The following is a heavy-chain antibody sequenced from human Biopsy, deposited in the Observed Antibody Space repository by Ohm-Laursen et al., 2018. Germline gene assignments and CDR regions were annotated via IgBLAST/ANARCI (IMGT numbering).Heavy chain of an antibody. J-gene: IGHJ6*02. Sequence: SLRLSCTAAGFRLENYAMHWVRQAPGRGLEWVSAINWNSKTIDYGDSVKGRFTISRDNSKNTLYLQMNSLRDEDTAVYYCARKAYQWLYGMDVWGPGTTVTVSS. CDR2: INWNSKTI. CDR1: GFRLENYA. CDR3: ARKAYQWLYGMDV. V-gene: IGHV3-9*01. D-gene: IGHD5-24*01.